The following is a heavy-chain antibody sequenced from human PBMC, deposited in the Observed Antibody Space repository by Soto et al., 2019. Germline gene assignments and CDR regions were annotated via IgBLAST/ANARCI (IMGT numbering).Heavy chain of an antibody. CDR2: IYHSGST. CDR1: GGSISSSNW. Sequence: QVQLQESGPGLVKPSGTLSLTCAVSGGSISSSNWWSWVRQPPGKGGEWIGEIYHSGSTNYNPSPKGRVTISVDKSKNQFPLKLSSVTAADTAVYYCARCIAAAGPIDYWGQGTLVTVSS. CDR3: ARCIAAAGPIDY. D-gene: IGHD6-13*01. V-gene: IGHV4-4*02. J-gene: IGHJ4*02.